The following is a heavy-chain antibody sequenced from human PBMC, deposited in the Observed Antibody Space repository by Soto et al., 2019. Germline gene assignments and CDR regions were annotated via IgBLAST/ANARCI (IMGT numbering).Heavy chain of an antibody. Sequence: VQLVESGGGVVQPGRSLRLSCAASGFTFSSYGMHWVRQAPGKGLEWVAVISYDGSNKYYADSVKGRFTISRDNSKNTLYLQMNSLRAEDTAVYYCAKHAPQESMVRGVTPDYWGQGTLVTVSS. V-gene: IGHV3-30*18. J-gene: IGHJ4*02. CDR3: AKHAPQESMVRGVTPDY. CDR2: ISYDGSNK. CDR1: GFTFSSYG. D-gene: IGHD3-10*01.